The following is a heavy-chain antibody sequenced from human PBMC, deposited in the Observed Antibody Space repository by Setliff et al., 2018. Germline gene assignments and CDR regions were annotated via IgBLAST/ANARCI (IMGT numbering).Heavy chain of an antibody. Sequence: GGSLRLSCAASRFTFSNYAMSWVRQAPGKGLEWVSAISASGRTTYSADSVKGRFTISRDNSKNTLSLQMNSLRAEDTAVYYCAKDVSPPGSYYNDGNDIWGQGTMVTVSS. D-gene: IGHD3-10*01. J-gene: IGHJ3*02. V-gene: IGHV3-23*01. CDR3: AKDVSPPGSYYNDGNDI. CDR2: ISASGRTT. CDR1: RFTFSNYA.